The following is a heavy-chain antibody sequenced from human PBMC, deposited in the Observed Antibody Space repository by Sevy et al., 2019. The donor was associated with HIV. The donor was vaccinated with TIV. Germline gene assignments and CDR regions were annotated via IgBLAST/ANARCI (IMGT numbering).Heavy chain of an antibody. J-gene: IGHJ4*01. D-gene: IGHD3-22*01. CDR1: GVSVSSDTYY. CDR3: ATEPYFLDTRGYYWDY. CDR2: VYHTGST. Sequence: SETLSLTCAVSGVSVSSDTYYWSWIRQPPGKGLEWIGYVYHTGSTNYSPSFKSRVTISVDTSKNQFSLRRFSVAAADTAVYYSATEPYFLDTRGYYWDYWAHAALVTVSS. V-gene: IGHV4-61*01.